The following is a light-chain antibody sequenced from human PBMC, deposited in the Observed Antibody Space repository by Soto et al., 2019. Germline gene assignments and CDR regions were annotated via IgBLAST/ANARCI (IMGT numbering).Light chain of an antibody. CDR3: QQYGDWPPDT. Sequence: DIVLTQSPATLSLSPGQTATLSCRASQSVSSYLAWYQQKPGQPPRLLIYDASTRATGVPARFGGSGSGTEFTLTISGLQPEDFAVYYCQQYGDWPPDTFGQGTKVDIK. V-gene: IGKV3-15*01. CDR2: DAS. CDR1: QSVSSY. J-gene: IGKJ2*01.